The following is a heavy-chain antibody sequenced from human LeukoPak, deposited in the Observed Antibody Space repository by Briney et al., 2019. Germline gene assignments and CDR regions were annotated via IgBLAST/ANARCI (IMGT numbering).Heavy chain of an antibody. CDR3: ARGYGGNSAAFDI. Sequence: GGSLRLSCLASGFTFRSFGMHWVRQAPGTGLEWVALISYDGSNKNYADSVKGRFTISRDNSKNILYLQMNSLRVEDTAVYFCARGYGGNSAAFDIWCQGTMVTVSS. J-gene: IGHJ3*02. CDR1: GFTFRSFG. V-gene: IGHV3-30*03. CDR2: ISYDGSNK. D-gene: IGHD4-23*01.